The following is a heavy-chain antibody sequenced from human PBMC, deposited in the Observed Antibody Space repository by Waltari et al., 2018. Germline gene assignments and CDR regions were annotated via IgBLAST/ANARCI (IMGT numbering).Heavy chain of an antibody. CDR2: IDPEDGET. CDR3: STRSFGVVNAFDI. CDR1: APTFTDYY. Sequence: EVQLIQSGAEVKKPGATVKISCTASAPTFTDYYFHWVQQAPGKGLVWMGLIDPEDGETVYAENFQGRVTITADRSTDTVYMELSSVRSEDTAVYYCSTRSFGVVNAFDIWGQGTMVIVSS. V-gene: IGHV1-69-2*01. D-gene: IGHD3-3*01. J-gene: IGHJ3*02.